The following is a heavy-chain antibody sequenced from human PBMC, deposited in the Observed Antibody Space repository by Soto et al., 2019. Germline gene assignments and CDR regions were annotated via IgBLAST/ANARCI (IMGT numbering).Heavy chain of an antibody. J-gene: IGHJ4*02. CDR3: AREGRLPRDY. D-gene: IGHD2-15*01. CDR2: IWYDGSNK. Sequence: GGSLRLSCAASGFSFSSYAMHWVRQAPGKGLEWVAVIWYDGSNKYYADSVKGRFTISRDNSKNTLYLQMNSLRAEDTAVYYCAREGRLPRDYWGQGTLVTVSS. CDR1: GFSFSSYA. V-gene: IGHV3-33*08.